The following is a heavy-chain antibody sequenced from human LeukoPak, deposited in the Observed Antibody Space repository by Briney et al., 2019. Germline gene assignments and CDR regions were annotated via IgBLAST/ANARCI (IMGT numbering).Heavy chain of an antibody. CDR1: GFTFSNYA. J-gene: IGHJ4*02. Sequence: GGSLRLSCAASGFTFSNYAMTWVRQAPGKGLEWVSTISGSGNLTYFADSVKGRFTISRDNSKNTLYLQMNSLRAEDTALYYCAKARIMITFGGGSFDYWGQGTLVTVSS. V-gene: IGHV3-23*01. CDR2: ISGSGNLT. D-gene: IGHD3-16*01. CDR3: AKARIMITFGGGSFDY.